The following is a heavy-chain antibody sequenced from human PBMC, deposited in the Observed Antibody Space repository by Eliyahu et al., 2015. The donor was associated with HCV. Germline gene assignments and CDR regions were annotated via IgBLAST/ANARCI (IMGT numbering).Heavy chain of an antibody. Sequence: QVQLVQSGAXVKKPGASVXVSCXXSGXTFTGYYMHWVRQAPGQGLEWMGRINPNSGGTNYAQKFQGRVTMTRDTSISTAYMELSRLRSDDTAVYYCARGGGVKNWNYWFDPWGQGTLVTVSS. D-gene: IGHD1-7*01. V-gene: IGHV1-2*06. CDR2: INPNSGGT. CDR1: GXTFTGYY. CDR3: ARGGGVKNWNYWFDP. J-gene: IGHJ5*02.